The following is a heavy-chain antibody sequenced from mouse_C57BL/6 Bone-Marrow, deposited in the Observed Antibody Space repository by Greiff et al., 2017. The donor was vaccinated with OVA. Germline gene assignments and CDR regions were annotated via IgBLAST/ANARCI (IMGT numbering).Heavy chain of an antibody. J-gene: IGHJ3*01. CDR1: GYTFTDYY. V-gene: IGHV1-76*01. Sequence: QVQLKESGAELVRPGASVKLSCKASGYTFTDYYINWVKQRPGQGLEWIARIYPGSGTTYYNEKFKGKATLTAEKSSSTAYMQLSRLTAEDSAVYVCAKQQGYYAPFADWGQGTRVTVSA. D-gene: IGHD1-1*01. CDR3: AKQQGYYAPFAD. CDR2: IYPGSGTT.